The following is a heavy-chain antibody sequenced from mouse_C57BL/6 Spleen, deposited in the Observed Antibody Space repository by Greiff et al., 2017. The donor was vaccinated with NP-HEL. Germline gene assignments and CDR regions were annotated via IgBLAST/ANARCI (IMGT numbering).Heavy chain of an antibody. CDR2: IYPGDGDT. CDR1: GYAFSSSW. V-gene: IGHV1-82*01. J-gene: IGHJ2*01. Sequence: QVQLQQSGPELVKPGASVKISCKASGYAFSSSWMNWVKQRPGKGLEWIGRIYPGDGDTNYNGKFKGKATLTADKSSSTAYMQLSSLTSEDSAVYFCARSGGRYFDYWGQGTTLTVSS. D-gene: IGHD3-1*01. CDR3: ARSGGRYFDY.